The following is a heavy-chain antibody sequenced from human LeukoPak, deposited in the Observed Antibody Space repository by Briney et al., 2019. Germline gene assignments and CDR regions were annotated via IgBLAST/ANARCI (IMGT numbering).Heavy chain of an antibody. Sequence: AGGSLRLSCAASGFTVSSNYMSWVRQAPGKGLEGVSVIYSGGSTYYADSVKGRFTISRDNSKDTLYLQMNSLRAEDTAVYYCAREGSTDAFDIWGQGTMVTVSS. CDR1: GFTVSSNY. D-gene: IGHD5/OR15-5a*01. V-gene: IGHV3-53*01. CDR2: IYSGGST. J-gene: IGHJ3*02. CDR3: AREGSTDAFDI.